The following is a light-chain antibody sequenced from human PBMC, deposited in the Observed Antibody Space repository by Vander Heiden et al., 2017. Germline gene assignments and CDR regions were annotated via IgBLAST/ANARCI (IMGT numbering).Light chain of an antibody. CDR1: SSNIGAGYD. V-gene: IGLV1-40*01. J-gene: IGLJ1*01. CDR3: HSYDSSLSGFYV. Sequence: QSVRTQPPTVSGPPWQSVTIACTGSSSNIGAGYDVHRYQQLTRIAPKLIVYVNRHRPVGGLDRFSGAMSGTAASLAITGLYAEDEADYYCHSYDSSLSGFYVFGTGTKVTFL. CDR2: VNR.